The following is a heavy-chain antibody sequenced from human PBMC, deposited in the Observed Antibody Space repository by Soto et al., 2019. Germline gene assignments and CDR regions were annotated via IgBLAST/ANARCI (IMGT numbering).Heavy chain of an antibody. Sequence: LQLEESGPGLVKPSETLSLTCTVSGASITGSRYYWGWIRQPPGKGLEWIGTIYHIGSPYYNPSPKSRLTMSVDTAKKQVSLRLTSVTAADTAVYYCVKTYGSMNWFDLWGQGTLVTVSS. D-gene: IGHD3-10*01. J-gene: IGHJ5*02. V-gene: IGHV4-39*01. CDR3: VKTYGSMNWFDL. CDR2: IYHIGSP. CDR1: GASITGSRYY.